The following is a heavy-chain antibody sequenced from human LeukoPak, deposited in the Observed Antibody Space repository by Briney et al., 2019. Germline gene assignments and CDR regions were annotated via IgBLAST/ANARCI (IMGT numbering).Heavy chain of an antibody. CDR1: GGSIRSWY. Sequence: SETLSLTCTVSGGSIRSWYWSWIRKPPGKGLEWIGYIYDSGNTNYNPSLKSRVTISIDTSKNQFSLNLRSVTAVDTAVYYCARQQLVISGPFDYWGQGTLVTVSS. V-gene: IGHV4-59*08. CDR3: ARQQLVISGPFDY. CDR2: IYDSGNT. D-gene: IGHD6-13*01. J-gene: IGHJ4*02.